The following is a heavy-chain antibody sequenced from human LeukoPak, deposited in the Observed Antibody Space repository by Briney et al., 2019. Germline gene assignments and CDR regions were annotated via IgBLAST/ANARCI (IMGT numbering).Heavy chain of an antibody. V-gene: IGHV3-15*01. J-gene: IGHJ4*02. CDR3: TTDLGLTMIRGVIVS. D-gene: IGHD3-10*01. Sequence: PGGSLRLSCEASGFTFPNAWMNWVRQAPGKGLAWVVRIKSKGDGETTDYAAPVKGRFTMSRDDSKATLYLQMNYLEAEDTAVYYCTTDLGLTMIRGVIVSWGQGALVTVSS. CDR2: IKSKGDGETT. CDR1: GFTFPNAW.